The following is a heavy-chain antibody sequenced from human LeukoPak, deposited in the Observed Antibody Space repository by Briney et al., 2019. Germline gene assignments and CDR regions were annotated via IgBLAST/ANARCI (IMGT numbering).Heavy chain of an antibody. J-gene: IGHJ4*02. CDR3: SRTTYYPDF. D-gene: IGHD3-16*01. CDR2: ITGDGSST. V-gene: IGHV3-74*01. Sequence: PGGSLRLSCAASGFTFSDYCMSWIRQAPGKGLEWVSRITGDGSSTIYADSVKGRFTISRDNAKNTLYLQMRSLRAEDTAVYYCSRTTYYPDFWGQGTLVTVSS. CDR1: GFTFSDYC.